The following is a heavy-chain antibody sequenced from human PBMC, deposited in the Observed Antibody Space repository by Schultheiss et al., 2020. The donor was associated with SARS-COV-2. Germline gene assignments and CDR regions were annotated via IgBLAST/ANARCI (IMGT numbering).Heavy chain of an antibody. D-gene: IGHD2-2*01. CDR1: GGSISSYY. V-gene: IGHV4-34*01. J-gene: IGHJ4*02. Sequence: SETLSLTCTVSGGSISSYYWSWIRQPPGKGLEWIGEINHSGSTNYNPSLKSRVTISVDTSKNQFSLKLSSVTAADTAVYYCARGQCSSTSCPILDWGQGTLVTVSS. CDR2: INHSGST. CDR3: ARGQCSSTSCPILD.